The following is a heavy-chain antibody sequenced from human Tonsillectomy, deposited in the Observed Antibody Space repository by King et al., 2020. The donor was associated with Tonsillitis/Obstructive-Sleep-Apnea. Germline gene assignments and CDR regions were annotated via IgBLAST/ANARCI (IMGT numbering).Heavy chain of an antibody. CDR2: ISYDGSNK. CDR1: GFTFSSYG. J-gene: IGHJ4*02. D-gene: IGHD3-10*01. Sequence: VQLVESGGGVVQPGRSLRLSCAASGFTFSSYGMHWVRQAPGKGLEWVAVISYDGSNKYYADSVKGRFTISRDNSKTTLYLQMNSLRAEDTAVYYCAKPFYYYGSGKDIWAGDFDYWGQGTLVTVSS. CDR3: AKPFYYYGSGKDIWAGDFDY. V-gene: IGHV3-30*18.